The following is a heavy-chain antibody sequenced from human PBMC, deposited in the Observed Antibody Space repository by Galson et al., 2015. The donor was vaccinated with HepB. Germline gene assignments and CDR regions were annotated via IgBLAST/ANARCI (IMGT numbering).Heavy chain of an antibody. V-gene: IGHV3-9*01. CDR3: AKDITRVTIFGSAYDI. CDR2: INWNSGSI. CDR1: GFTFDDYA. D-gene: IGHD3-3*01. J-gene: IGHJ3*02. Sequence: ASGFTFDDYAMHWVRQPPGKGLEWVSGINWNSGSIGYADSVKGRFTISRDNAKNSLYLQMNSLKAEDTALYYCAKDITRVTIFGSAYDIWGQGTMVTVSS.